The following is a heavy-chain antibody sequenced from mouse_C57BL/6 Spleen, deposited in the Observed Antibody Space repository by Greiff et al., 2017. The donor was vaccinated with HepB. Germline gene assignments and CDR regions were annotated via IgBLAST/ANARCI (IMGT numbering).Heavy chain of an antibody. Sequence: QVQLQQPGTELVKPGASVKLSCKASGYTFTSYWMHWVKQRPGQGLEWIGNINPSNGGTNYNEKFKSKATLTVDKSSSTAYMQLSSLTSEDSAVYYCAIWSYDYDEGEVYAMDYWGQGTSVTVSS. D-gene: IGHD2-4*01. V-gene: IGHV1-53*01. CDR3: AIWSYDYDEGEVYAMDY. J-gene: IGHJ4*01. CDR2: INPSNGGT. CDR1: GYTFTSYW.